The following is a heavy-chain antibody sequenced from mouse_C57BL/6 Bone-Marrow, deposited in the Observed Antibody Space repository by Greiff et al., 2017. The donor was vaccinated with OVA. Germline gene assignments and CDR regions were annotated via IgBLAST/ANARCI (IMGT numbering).Heavy chain of an antibody. CDR2: IDPANGNT. CDR3: ASDYYGSSYAWFAY. CDR1: GFNIKNTY. V-gene: IGHV14-3*01. D-gene: IGHD1-1*01. Sequence: DVKLQESVAELVRPGASVKLSCTASGFNIKNTYMHWVKQRPEQGLEWIGRIDPANGNTKYAPKFQGKATITADTSSNTAYLQLSSLTSEDTAIYYCASDYYGSSYAWFAYWGQGTLVTVSA. J-gene: IGHJ3*01.